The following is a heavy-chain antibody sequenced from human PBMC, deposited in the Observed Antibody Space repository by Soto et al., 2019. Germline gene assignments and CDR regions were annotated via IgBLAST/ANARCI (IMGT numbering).Heavy chain of an antibody. J-gene: IGHJ6*03. Sequence: GASVKVSCKASGYTFTSYDINWVRQATGQGLEWMGWMNPNSGNTGYAQKFQGRVTMTRNTSISTAYMELSSLRSEDTAVYYCARGSRVRSTYYYYYYMDVWGKGTTVTVSS. CDR3: ARGSRVRSTYYYYYYMDV. CDR1: GYTFTSYD. D-gene: IGHD6-6*01. V-gene: IGHV1-8*01. CDR2: MNPNSGNT.